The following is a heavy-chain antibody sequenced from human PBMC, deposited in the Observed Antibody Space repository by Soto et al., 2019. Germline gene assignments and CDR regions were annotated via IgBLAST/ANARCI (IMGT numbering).Heavy chain of an antibody. CDR1: GFTFSSYA. D-gene: IGHD3-10*01. V-gene: IGHV3-23*01. Sequence: EVQLLESGGGLVQPGGSLRLSCAASGFTFSSYAMSWVRQAPGKGLEWVSAISGSGGSTYYADSVKGRFTISRDNSKNTLNLQMNSLRAEDTAVYYCAKDQEGYYYGSGSSFDYWGQGTLVTVSS. J-gene: IGHJ4*02. CDR3: AKDQEGYYYGSGSSFDY. CDR2: ISGSGGST.